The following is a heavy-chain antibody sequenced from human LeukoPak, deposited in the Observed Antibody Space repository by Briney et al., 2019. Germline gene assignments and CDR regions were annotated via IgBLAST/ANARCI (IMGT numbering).Heavy chain of an antibody. Sequence: GGSLRLSCAASGLTFSNYAMSWVRQAPPKGLEWVSGISGSGGYTYYADSVKGRFTISRDNSKNTLYLQMNSLRAEDTAIYYCAKDPYNDFWSGYSYFGYWGQGTLVTVSS. J-gene: IGHJ4*02. CDR1: GLTFSNYA. CDR3: AKDPYNDFWSGYSYFGY. V-gene: IGHV3-23*01. CDR2: ISGSGGYT. D-gene: IGHD3-3*01.